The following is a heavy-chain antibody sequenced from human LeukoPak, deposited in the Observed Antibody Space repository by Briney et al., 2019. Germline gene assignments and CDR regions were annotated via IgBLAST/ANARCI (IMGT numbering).Heavy chain of an antibody. J-gene: IGHJ6*02. Sequence: ASVKVSCKASGYTFTSYGISWVRQAPGQGLEWMGWISAYNGNTNYAQKLQGRVTMTTDTSTSTAYMELRSLRSDDTAVYYCARDTSGSYYVYYYYYGMDVWGQGTTVTVSS. D-gene: IGHD1-26*01. CDR3: ARDTSGSYYVYYYYYGMDV. CDR1: GYTFTSYG. V-gene: IGHV1-18*01. CDR2: ISAYNGNT.